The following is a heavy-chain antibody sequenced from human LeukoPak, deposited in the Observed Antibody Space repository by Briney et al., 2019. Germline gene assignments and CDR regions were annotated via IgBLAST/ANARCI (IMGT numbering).Heavy chain of an antibody. D-gene: IGHD2-21*01. V-gene: IGHV3-21*01. CDR1: RFTFSTYS. Sequence: PGGSLRLSCAASRFTFSTYSMNWVRQAPGKGLEWVSSISSRSTYIYYADSVKGRFTISRDNAKNSLYLQMNSLRAEDTAMFYCATSMAQDVDAFHIWGQGTMVTVSS. CDR2: ISSRSTYI. J-gene: IGHJ3*02. CDR3: ATSMAQDVDAFHI.